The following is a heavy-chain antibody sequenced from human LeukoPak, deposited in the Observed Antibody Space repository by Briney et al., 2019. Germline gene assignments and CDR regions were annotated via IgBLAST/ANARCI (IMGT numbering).Heavy chain of an antibody. Sequence: PGGSLRLSCAASGFTFSSYAMSWVRQAPGKGLEWVSAITDSGGDTYHADSVKGRFTISRDNSKNTLYLQMNSLRAEDTAVYYCAKGQSYYYGSGSYPDPWGQGTLVTVSS. CDR1: GFTFSSYA. CDR2: ITDSGGDT. D-gene: IGHD3-10*01. V-gene: IGHV3-23*01. CDR3: AKGQSYYYGSGSYPDP. J-gene: IGHJ5*02.